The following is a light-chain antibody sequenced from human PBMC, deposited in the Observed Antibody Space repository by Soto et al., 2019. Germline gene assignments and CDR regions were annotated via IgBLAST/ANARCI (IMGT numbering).Light chain of an antibody. CDR2: GAC. CDR1: QSVSSSY. J-gene: IGKJ4*01. CDR3: QQYGSSLLT. Sequence: EIVLTQSPGTLSLSPGESATLSCRASQSVSSSYLAWYQQKPGQAPRLLIYGACSRTTGIPDRFSGSGSGTDFALTISRLEPEDFAVYYCQQYGSSLLTFGGGTKVEIK. V-gene: IGKV3-20*01.